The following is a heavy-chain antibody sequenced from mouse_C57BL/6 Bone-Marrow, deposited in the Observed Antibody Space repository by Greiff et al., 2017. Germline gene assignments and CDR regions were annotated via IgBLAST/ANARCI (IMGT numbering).Heavy chain of an antibody. Sequence: VQLQQSGAELVRPGASVKLSCTASGFNIKDDYMHWVKQRPEQGLEWIGWIDPENGDTEYASKFQGKATITPDTSSNTAYLQLSSLTSEDTAVYYCTTEWLLPWFAYWGQGTLVTVSA. V-gene: IGHV14-4*01. D-gene: IGHD2-3*01. J-gene: IGHJ3*01. CDR2: IDPENGDT. CDR3: TTEWLLPWFAY. CDR1: GFNIKDDY.